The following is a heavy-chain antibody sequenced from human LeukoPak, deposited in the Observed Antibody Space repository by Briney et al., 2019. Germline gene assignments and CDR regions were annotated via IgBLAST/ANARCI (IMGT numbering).Heavy chain of an antibody. CDR3: ARPLGYCSGGSCYGDAFDI. D-gene: IGHD2-15*01. V-gene: IGHV4-39*02. CDR2: IQDSGRT. J-gene: IGHJ3*02. Sequence: PSETLSLTCTVSGGPISSSSYYWGWIRQPPGKRLEWIGSIQDSGRTYDNPSLKSRVTISLDTSKNHFSLKLSSVTAADTAVYYCARPLGYCSGGSCYGDAFDIWGQGTMVTVSS. CDR1: GGPISSSSYY.